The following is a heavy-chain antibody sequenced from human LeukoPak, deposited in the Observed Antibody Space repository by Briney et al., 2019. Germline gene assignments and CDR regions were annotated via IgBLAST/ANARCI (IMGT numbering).Heavy chain of an antibody. CDR3: ARLGLDYGDVRDY. V-gene: IGHV5-51*01. CDR2: IYPGDSDT. Sequence: GASLKISCKGSGYSFTSYWIGWVRQMPGKGLEWMGIIYPGDSDTRYSPSFQGQVTISADKSISTAYLQWSSLKASDTDMYYCARLGLDYGDVRDYWGQGTLVTVSS. D-gene: IGHD4-17*01. J-gene: IGHJ4*02. CDR1: GYSFTSYW.